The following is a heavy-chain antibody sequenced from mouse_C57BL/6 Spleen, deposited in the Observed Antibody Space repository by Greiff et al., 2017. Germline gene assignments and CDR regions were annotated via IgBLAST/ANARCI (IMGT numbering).Heavy chain of an antibody. CDR3: ARQITTVGDYAMDY. D-gene: IGHD1-1*01. Sequence: EVQLVEPGGGLVQPGGSLKLSCAASGFTFSDYYMYWVRQTPEKRLEWVAYISNGGGSTYYPDTVKGRLTISRDNAKNTLYLQMSRLKSEDTAMYYCARQITTVGDYAMDYWGQGTSVTVSS. J-gene: IGHJ4*01. CDR2: ISNGGGST. CDR1: GFTFSDYY. V-gene: IGHV5-12*01.